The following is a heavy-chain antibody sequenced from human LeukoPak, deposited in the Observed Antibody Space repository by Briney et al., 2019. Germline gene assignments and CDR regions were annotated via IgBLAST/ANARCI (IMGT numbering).Heavy chain of an antibody. V-gene: IGHV3-69-1*02. CDR1: GFTFSDYY. CDR3: AELGITMIGGV. D-gene: IGHD3-10*02. J-gene: IGHJ6*04. CDR2: LYRSGNT. Sequence: GGSLRLSCAASGFTFSDYYMSWIRQAPGKGLEWVSILYRSGNTYYADSVKGRFTIPRDNAKNSLYLQMNSLRAEDTAVYYCAELGITMIGGVWGKGTTVTISS.